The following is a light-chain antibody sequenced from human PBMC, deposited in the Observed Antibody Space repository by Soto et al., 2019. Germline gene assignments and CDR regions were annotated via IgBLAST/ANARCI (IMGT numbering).Light chain of an antibody. CDR2: AAS. Sequence: DIQMTQSPSSLSASVGDRVTITCRASQSISSYLNWYQQKPGKAPKLLIYAASSLQSGVPSRFSGSGSGTEFTLTISSLQPEDVATYYCQEYNSYPVSFGQGTRLEI. CDR3: QEYNSYPVS. V-gene: IGKV1-39*02. J-gene: IGKJ5*01. CDR1: QSISSY.